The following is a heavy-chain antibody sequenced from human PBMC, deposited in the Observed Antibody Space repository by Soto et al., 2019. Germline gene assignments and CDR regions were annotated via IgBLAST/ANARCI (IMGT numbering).Heavy chain of an antibody. J-gene: IGHJ4*02. CDR3: ARDRGYGYTSVDY. CDR2: IIPILGIA. D-gene: IGHD5-12*01. Sequence: QVQLVQSGAEVKKPGSSVKVSCKASGGTFSSYTISWVRQAPGQGLEWMGRIIPILGIANYAQKFQGRVTITEDQTTSTAYMELSSLRSEDTAVYYCARDRGYGYTSVDYWGQGTLVTVSS. CDR1: GGTFSSYT. V-gene: IGHV1-69*08.